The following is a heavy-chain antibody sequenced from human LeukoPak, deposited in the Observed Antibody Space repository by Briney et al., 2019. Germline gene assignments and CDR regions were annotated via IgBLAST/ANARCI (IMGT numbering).Heavy chain of an antibody. J-gene: IGHJ4*02. Sequence: PSETLSLTCTVSGGSISSGGYYWSWIRQHPGKGLEWIGYIYYSGSTYYNPSLKSRVTISVDTSKNQFSLKLSSVTAADTAVYYCARGAYVRYFDYWGQGTPVTVSS. V-gene: IGHV4-31*03. CDR1: GGSISSGGYY. D-gene: IGHD3-10*02. CDR3: ARGAYVRYFDY. CDR2: IYYSGST.